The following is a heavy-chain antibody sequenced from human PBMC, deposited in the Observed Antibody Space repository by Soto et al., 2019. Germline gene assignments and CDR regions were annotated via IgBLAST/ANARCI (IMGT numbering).Heavy chain of an antibody. J-gene: IGHJ4*02. CDR2: IAHDGSEK. CDR1: GFSFSSYW. CDR3: ARESNAHFDY. D-gene: IGHD7-27*01. Sequence: PGGSLRLSCAVSGFSFSSYWMSWVRQAPGRGLEWVATIAHDGSEKFYVDSVKGRFTISRDNTKNSPYLQMNSLRAEDTALYYCARESNAHFDYWGQGTMVTVSS. V-gene: IGHV3-7*01.